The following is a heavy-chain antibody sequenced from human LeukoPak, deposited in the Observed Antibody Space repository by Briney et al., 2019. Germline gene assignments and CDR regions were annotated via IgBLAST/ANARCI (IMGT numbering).Heavy chain of an antibody. CDR1: GFTFSNAW. J-gene: IGHJ6*02. CDR2: IKSKTDGGTT. D-gene: IGHD3-10*01. V-gene: IGHV3-15*01. Sequence: GGSLRLSCAASGFTFSNAWMSWVRQAPGKGLEWVGRIKSKTDGGTTDYAAPVKGRFTISRDDSKNTLYLQMNSLKTEDTAVYYCTPTSHYGSGSSDYYYYGMDVWGQGTTVTVSS. CDR3: TPTSHYGSGSSDYYYYGMDV.